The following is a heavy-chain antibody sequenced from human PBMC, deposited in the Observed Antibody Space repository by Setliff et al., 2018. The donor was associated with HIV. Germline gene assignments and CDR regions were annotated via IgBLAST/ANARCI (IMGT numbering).Heavy chain of an antibody. V-gene: IGHV1-24*01. CDR1: GYTLSELS. CDR3: ARDSPNANFGVVISDV. J-gene: IGHJ6*02. Sequence: ASVKVSCKVSGYTLSELSRHWVRQGPGKGLEWMGGFDPEDGQRIYAQKFQGRVTMTEDTSTDTAYMELSSLSFEDTAVYYCARDSPNANFGVVISDVWGQGTTVTVSS. D-gene: IGHD3-3*01. CDR2: FDPEDGQR.